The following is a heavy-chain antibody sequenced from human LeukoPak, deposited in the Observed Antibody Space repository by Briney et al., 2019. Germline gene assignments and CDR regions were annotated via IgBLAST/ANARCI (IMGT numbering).Heavy chain of an antibody. CDR1: GYRFTTYW. V-gene: IGHV5-51*01. CDR2: IYPTDSDT. CDR3: ARQGFSGNYQGDAFDI. Sequence: GESLKISCKGSGYRFTTYWIGWVRQMPGKGLEWMGIIYPTDSDTIHSPSFQGHVTISADRSLNTAYLQWSSLKASDTAMYYCARQGFSGNYQGDAFDIWGQGTMVTVYS. D-gene: IGHD1-26*01. J-gene: IGHJ3*02.